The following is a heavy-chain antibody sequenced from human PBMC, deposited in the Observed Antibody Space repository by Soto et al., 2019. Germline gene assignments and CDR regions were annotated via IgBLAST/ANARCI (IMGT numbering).Heavy chain of an antibody. V-gene: IGHV1-8*01. CDR3: ARVGGNWNDDYFDY. CDR2: MNPNSGDT. J-gene: IGHJ4*02. Sequence: QVQLVQSGAEVKKPGASVKVSCKASGYTFSDHDINCVRQASGQGPELLGWMNPNSGDTGYAQNFQGRVTMTRDTSKRTAYMELSSLRSEDKDVYYCARVGGNWNDDYFDYWGQGTLVTVSS. D-gene: IGHD1-1*01. CDR1: GYTFSDHD.